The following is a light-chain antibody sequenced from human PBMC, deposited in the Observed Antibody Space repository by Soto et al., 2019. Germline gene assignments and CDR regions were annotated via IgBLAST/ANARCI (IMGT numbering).Light chain of an antibody. J-gene: IGLJ2*01. Sequence: SALTQPASVSGSPGQSITISCTGTSSDVGGYNSVSWYQQHPGKVPKLIIYDVSYRPSGVSNRFSGSKSGNTASLTISGLQAEDEANYYCSSYTSSTTVVFGGGTKLTVL. CDR3: SSYTSSTTVV. CDR2: DVS. V-gene: IGLV2-14*01. CDR1: SSDVGGYNS.